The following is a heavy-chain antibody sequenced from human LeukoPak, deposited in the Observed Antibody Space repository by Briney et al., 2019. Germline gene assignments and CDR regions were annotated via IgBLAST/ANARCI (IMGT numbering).Heavy chain of an antibody. Sequence: PGGSLRLSCAASGFTFSGSAMHWVRQASGKGLEWVGRIRSKANSYATAYAASVKGRFTISRDGSKNTAYLQMNSLKTEDTAVYYCTRPTYYDILTGYYAPGHWGQGTLVTVSS. CDR1: GFTFSGSA. CDR3: TRPTYYDILTGYYAPGH. D-gene: IGHD3-9*01. CDR2: IRSKANSYAT. J-gene: IGHJ4*02. V-gene: IGHV3-73*01.